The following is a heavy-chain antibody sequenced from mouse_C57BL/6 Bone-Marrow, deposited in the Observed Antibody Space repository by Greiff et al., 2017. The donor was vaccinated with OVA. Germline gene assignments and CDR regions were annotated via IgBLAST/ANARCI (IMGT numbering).Heavy chain of an antibody. CDR1: GYTFTSYG. V-gene: IGHV1-81*01. J-gene: IGHJ4*01. D-gene: IGHD2-3*01. CDR2: IYPRSGNT. CDR3: ARSPIDGYYNAMDY. Sequence: VQLQQSGAELARPGASVKLSCKASGYTFTSYGISWVKQRTGQGLEWIGEIYPRSGNTYYNEKFKGKATLTADKSSSTAYMELRSLTSEDSAVYFCARSPIDGYYNAMDYWGQGTSVTVSS.